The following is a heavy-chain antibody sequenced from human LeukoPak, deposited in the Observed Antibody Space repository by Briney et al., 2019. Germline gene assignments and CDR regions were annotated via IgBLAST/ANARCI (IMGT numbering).Heavy chain of an antibody. J-gene: IGHJ4*02. D-gene: IGHD3-22*01. V-gene: IGHV3-23*01. CDR1: GFTFSSYA. CDR2: ITTSGGSA. CDR3: AIVHPYYDGRGYSVQ. Sequence: ESLRLSCAASGFTFSSYAMSWVRRAPGKGLEWVSGITTSGGSASYADSVKGRFTISRDNPGNTLFMEMHSLRAEDTAFYYCAIVHPYYDGRGYSVQWGQGILVTVSS.